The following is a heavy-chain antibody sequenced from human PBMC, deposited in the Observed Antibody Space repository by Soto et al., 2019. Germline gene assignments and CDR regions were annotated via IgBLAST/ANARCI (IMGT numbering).Heavy chain of an antibody. CDR1: GASISSDAYY. Sequence: SETLSLTCAVSGASISSDAYYWSWIRQHPGKGLEWIGYISYSGSTYYNPSLKSRVTISVDTSKNQFSLKLTSVTAADTAVYYCARYHFSDTWSKFDYWGQGTLVTVSS. CDR2: ISYSGST. V-gene: IGHV4-31*11. D-gene: IGHD3-3*02. CDR3: ARYHFSDTWSKFDY. J-gene: IGHJ4*02.